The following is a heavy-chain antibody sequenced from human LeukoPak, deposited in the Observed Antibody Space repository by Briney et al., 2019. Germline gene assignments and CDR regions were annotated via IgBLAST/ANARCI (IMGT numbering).Heavy chain of an antibody. D-gene: IGHD6-13*01. CDR2: ISSSSSYI. Sequence: GGSLRLSCAASGFTFSSYSMNWVRQAPGKGLEWVSSISSSSSYIYYADSVKGRFTISRDNAKNSLYLQVNSLRAEDTAVYYCARDAQQLVDYWGQGTLVTVSS. V-gene: IGHV3-21*01. CDR1: GFTFSSYS. CDR3: ARDAQQLVDY. J-gene: IGHJ4*02.